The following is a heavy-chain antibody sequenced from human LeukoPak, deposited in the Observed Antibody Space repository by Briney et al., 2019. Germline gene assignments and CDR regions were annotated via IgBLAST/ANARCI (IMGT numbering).Heavy chain of an antibody. CDR2: IKPDGSEK. Sequence: GGSLRLSFAASGLPFSSYWMSWVRQAPGKGLEWVANIKPDGSEKNYVDSVKGRFTISRDNARNSLFLQMNSLRAEDTAVYYCAREEDNADEYLREDYWGQGTLVTVSS. V-gene: IGHV3-7*01. J-gene: IGHJ4*02. CDR3: AREEDNADEYLREDY. D-gene: IGHD2/OR15-2a*01. CDR1: GLPFSSYW.